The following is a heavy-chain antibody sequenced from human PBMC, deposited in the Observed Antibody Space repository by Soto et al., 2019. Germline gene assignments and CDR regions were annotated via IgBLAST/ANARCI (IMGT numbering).Heavy chain of an antibody. Sequence: QVQLVQSGAEVKKPGSSVKVSCKASGGTFSSYTISWVRQAPGQGLEWMGRIIPILGIANYAQKFQGRVTITADKSTSTAYMEMSRRRSEDTAVYYCARDIRGWGKGYWGQGTLVTVSS. CDR3: ARDIRGWGKGY. CDR1: GGTFSSYT. D-gene: IGHD3-16*01. J-gene: IGHJ4*02. V-gene: IGHV1-69*08. CDR2: IIPILGIA.